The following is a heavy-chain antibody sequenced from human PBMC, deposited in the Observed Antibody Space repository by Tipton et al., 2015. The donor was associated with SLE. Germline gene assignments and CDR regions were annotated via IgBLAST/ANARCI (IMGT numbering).Heavy chain of an antibody. J-gene: IGHJ6*03. Sequence: LRLSCTVSGGSISSGGYYWSWIRQHPGKGLEWIGYIYYSGSTYYNPSLKSRVTISVDTSKNQFSLKLSSVTAADTAVYYCARGPRVGDYYYYYYMDVWGKGTTVTVSS. V-gene: IGHV4-31*02. D-gene: IGHD1-26*01. CDR3: ARGPRVGDYYYYYYMDV. CDR1: GGSISSGGYY. CDR2: IYYSGST.